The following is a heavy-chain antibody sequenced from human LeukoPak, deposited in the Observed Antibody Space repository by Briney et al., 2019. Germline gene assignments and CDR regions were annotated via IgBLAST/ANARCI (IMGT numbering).Heavy chain of an antibody. CDR1: GGSFSGYY. V-gene: IGHV4-34*01. CDR3: ARHPHQGIAVAVFAFDI. D-gene: IGHD6-19*01. J-gene: IGHJ3*02. CDR2: INHSGST. Sequence: SETLSLTCAVYGGSFSGYYWSWIRQPPGKGLEWIGEINHSGSTNYNPSLKSRVTISVDTSKNQFSLKLNSVTAADTAVYYCARHPHQGIAVAVFAFDIWGQGTMVTVSS.